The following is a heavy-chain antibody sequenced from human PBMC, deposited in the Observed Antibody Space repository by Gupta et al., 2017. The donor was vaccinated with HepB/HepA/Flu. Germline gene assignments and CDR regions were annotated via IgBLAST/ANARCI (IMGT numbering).Heavy chain of an antibody. Sequence: QVQLVESGGGVVQPGRSLRLSYPASGFTFSSYGMHWVRQAPGKGLGWVAVISYDGSNKYYADSVKGRLTISRDNSKNTLYLQMNRLRAEDTAVYYCAKKPVGRGFLEYYYGMDVWGQGTTVTVSS. V-gene: IGHV3-30*18. D-gene: IGHD3-3*01. CDR2: ISYDGSNK. J-gene: IGHJ6*02. CDR1: GFTFSSYG. CDR3: AKKPVGRGFLEYYYGMDV.